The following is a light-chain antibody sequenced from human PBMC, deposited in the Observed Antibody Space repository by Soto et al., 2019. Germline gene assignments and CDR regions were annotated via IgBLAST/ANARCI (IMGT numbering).Light chain of an antibody. CDR1: QTVKSW. J-gene: IGKJ2*01. Sequence: DIRMTQSPSTLSASVGDRVTITCRASQTVKSWLAWYQQKPGKVPNVVIYKATSLESGVPSRFSGSGSGTDFTLTISSLQPDDFATYYCLQYQAYPHTFGQGTKLEIK. CDR3: LQYQAYPHT. CDR2: KAT. V-gene: IGKV1-5*03.